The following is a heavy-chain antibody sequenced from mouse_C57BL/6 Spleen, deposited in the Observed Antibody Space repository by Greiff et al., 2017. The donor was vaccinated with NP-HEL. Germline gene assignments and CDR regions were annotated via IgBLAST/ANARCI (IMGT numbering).Heavy chain of an antibody. CDR2: IYPGAGDT. V-gene: IGHV1-80*01. Sequence: QVQLQQSGAELVKPGASVKISCKASGYAFSSYWMNWVKQRPGKGLEWIGQIYPGAGDTNYNGKFKGKATLTADKSSSTAYMQLSSLTSEDSAVYFCARGTGTYYFDYWGQGTTLTVSS. CDR1: GYAFSSYW. CDR3: ARGTGTYYFDY. J-gene: IGHJ2*01. D-gene: IGHD4-1*01.